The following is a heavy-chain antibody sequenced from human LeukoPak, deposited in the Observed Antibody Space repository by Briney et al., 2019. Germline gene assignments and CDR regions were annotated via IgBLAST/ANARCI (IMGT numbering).Heavy chain of an antibody. CDR2: IYYSGST. CDR1: GGSISSSSYY. J-gene: IGHJ6*03. D-gene: IGHD5-12*01. Sequence: SGTLSLTCTVSGGSISSSSYYWGWIRQPPGKGLEWIGSIYYSGSTYYNPSLKSRVTISVDTSKNRFSLKLSSVTAADTAVYYCARDRWGIVATTRHYYYYYMDVWGKGTTVTVSS. CDR3: ARDRWGIVATTRHYYYYYMDV. V-gene: IGHV4-39*07.